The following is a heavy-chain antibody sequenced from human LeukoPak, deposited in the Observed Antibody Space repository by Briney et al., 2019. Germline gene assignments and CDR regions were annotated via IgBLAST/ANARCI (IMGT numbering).Heavy chain of an antibody. CDR3: ASGGIYYGAAFDF. V-gene: IGHV3-23*01. Sequence: GGSLRLSCAASGFTFSSYAMSWVRQAPGKGLEWVSAISGSGGSTYYTDSVKGRFTISRDNSKNTLYLQMNSLRAEDTALYYCASGGIYYGAAFDFWGQGSLVTVSA. CDR1: GFTFSSYA. CDR2: ISGSGGST. J-gene: IGHJ4*02. D-gene: IGHD1-26*01.